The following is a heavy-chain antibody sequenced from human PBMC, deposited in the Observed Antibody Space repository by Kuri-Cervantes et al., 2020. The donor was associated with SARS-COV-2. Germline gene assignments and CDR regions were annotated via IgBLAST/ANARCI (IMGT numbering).Heavy chain of an antibody. CDR3: ARSGYCSSTSCSYYYYYGMDV. D-gene: IGHD2-2*01. CDR1: GYTFTSYA. Sequence: ASVKVSCKASGYTFTSYAMHWVRQAPGQRLEWMGWINAGNGNTKYSQKFQGRVTITRDTSASTAYMELSSLRSEDTVVYYCARSGYCSSTSCSYYYYYGMDVWGQGTTVTVSS. V-gene: IGHV1-3*01. CDR2: INAGNGNT. J-gene: IGHJ6*02.